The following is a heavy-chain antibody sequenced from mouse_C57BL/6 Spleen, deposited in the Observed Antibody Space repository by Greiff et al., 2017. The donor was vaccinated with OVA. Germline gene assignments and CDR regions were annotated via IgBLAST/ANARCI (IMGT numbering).Heavy chain of an antibody. D-gene: IGHD2-1*01. J-gene: IGHJ2*01. CDR2: ISSGSSTI. CDR1: GFTFSDYG. Sequence: EVMLVESGGGLVKPGGSLKLSCAASGFTFSDYGMHWVRQAPEKGLEWVAYISSGSSTIYYADTVKGRFTISRDNAKNTLFLQMTSLRSEDTAMYYCARAYGNYFDDWGQGTTLTVSS. V-gene: IGHV5-17*01. CDR3: ARAYGNYFDD.